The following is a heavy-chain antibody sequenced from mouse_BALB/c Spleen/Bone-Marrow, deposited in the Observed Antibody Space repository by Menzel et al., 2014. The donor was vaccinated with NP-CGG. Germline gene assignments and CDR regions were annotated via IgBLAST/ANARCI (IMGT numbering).Heavy chain of an antibody. CDR1: GYTFTSYV. Sequence: EVHLVESGPELVKPGASVKMSCKAPGYTFTSYVMHWVKQKPGQGLEWIGYINPYNDGSKYNEKFKGKATLTSDKSSSTAYMELSSLTSEDSAVYYCARYYYGYYFDYWGQGTTLTVSS. CDR3: ARYYYGYYFDY. D-gene: IGHD1-2*01. J-gene: IGHJ2*01. CDR2: INPYNDGS. V-gene: IGHV1-14*01.